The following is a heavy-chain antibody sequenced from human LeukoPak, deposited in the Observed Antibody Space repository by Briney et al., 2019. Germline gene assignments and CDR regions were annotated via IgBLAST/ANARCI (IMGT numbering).Heavy chain of an antibody. J-gene: IGHJ4*02. D-gene: IGHD5-12*01. V-gene: IGHV3-23*01. CDR3: AKEYSAYDFDY. CDR1: GLTLRSYD. CDR2: TSGSGVNS. Sequence: GGSLRLSCAASGLTLRSYDMSWVRQAPGKGLEWVAATSGSGVNSYYADSVRGRFTISRDNSQNTLYLQMDSLRAEDTALYYCAKEYSAYDFDYWGQGTLVTVSS.